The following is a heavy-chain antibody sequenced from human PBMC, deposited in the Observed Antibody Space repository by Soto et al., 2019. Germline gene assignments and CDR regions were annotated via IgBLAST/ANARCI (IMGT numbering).Heavy chain of an antibody. CDR3: YAVVTATRDAFDI. V-gene: IGHV1-18*01. CDR2: ISAYNGNT. Sequence: QVQLVQSGAEVKKPGASVKVSCKASGYTFTSYGISWVRQAPGQGLEWMGWISAYNGNTNYAQKLQGRVTMTTDTSTSTAHMERRSLRSDDTAVYYCYAVVTATRDAFDIWGQGTMVTVSS. D-gene: IGHD2-21*02. J-gene: IGHJ3*02. CDR1: GYTFTSYG.